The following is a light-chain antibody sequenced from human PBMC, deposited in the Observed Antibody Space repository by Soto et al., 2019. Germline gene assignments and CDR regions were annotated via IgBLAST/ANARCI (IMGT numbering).Light chain of an antibody. CDR2: DAS. Sequence: EIVLTQSPATLSLSPGERATLSCRASQSVSTYLDWYQQKPGQAPRLLIYDASNRATGIPDRFSGSGSGTDFILTISRLEPEDFAAYYCQQRSNRPRTFGQGTKVEIK. CDR3: QQRSNRPRT. CDR1: QSVSTY. J-gene: IGKJ1*01. V-gene: IGKV3-11*01.